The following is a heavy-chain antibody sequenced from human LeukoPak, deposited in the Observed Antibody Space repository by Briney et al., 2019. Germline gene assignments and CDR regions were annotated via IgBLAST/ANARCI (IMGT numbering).Heavy chain of an antibody. Sequence: PGGSLRLSCTASGFTFSSYSMNWVRQAPGKGLEWLSYISWGSNVIYSADSVKGRFTTSRDDAKNSLFLQMNSLTDEDTAVYYCARDPGYSYALDYWGRGTLVTVSS. CDR2: ISWGSNVI. CDR3: ARDPGYSYALDY. J-gene: IGHJ4*02. V-gene: IGHV3-48*02. D-gene: IGHD5-18*01. CDR1: GFTFSSYS.